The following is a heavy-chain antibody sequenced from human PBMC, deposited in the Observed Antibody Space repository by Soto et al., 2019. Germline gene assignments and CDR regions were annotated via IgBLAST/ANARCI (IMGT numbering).Heavy chain of an antibody. V-gene: IGHV1-69*12. CDR1: GGTFSNYA. J-gene: IGHJ4*02. Sequence: QVQLVQSGAEVQKPGSSVKVTCKASGGTFSNYAISWVRQAPGQGLEWMGEIIPMFGTANYAQKFQGRVTITADESTSTADMELSSLKSEDKAVYYCARDLLDGYNYDEYFEYWGQGTLVTVSS. D-gene: IGHD5-12*01. CDR2: IIPMFGTA. CDR3: ARDLLDGYNYDEYFEY.